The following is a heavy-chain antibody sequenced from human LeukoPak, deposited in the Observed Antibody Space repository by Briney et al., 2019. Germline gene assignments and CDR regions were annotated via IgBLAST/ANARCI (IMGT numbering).Heavy chain of an antibody. J-gene: IGHJ4*03. D-gene: IGHD5-24*01. CDR3: ARGATISETGYFDF. CDR1: GGSFSRYY. V-gene: IGHV4-34*01. Sequence: SETLSLTCAVYGGSFSRYYWSWIRQSPGKGLEWIAELDHRGDTNYNPYVKSRVTISVDTSKNQFSLKVRSLSAADTAVYYCARGATISETGYFDFWGQGTLVTVSS. CDR2: LDHRGDT.